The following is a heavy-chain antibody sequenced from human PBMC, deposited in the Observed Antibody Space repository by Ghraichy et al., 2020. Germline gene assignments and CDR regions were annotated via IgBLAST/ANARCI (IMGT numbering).Heavy chain of an antibody. CDR1: AHTFTPDS. Sequence: GGSLRLSWTASAHTFTPDSPEWVVRRPRKGLEWVAVIWYDGSNKYYADSVKGRFTISRDNSKNTLYLQMNSLRAEDTAVYYCARAVGTVTNFDYWGQGTLVTVAT. CDR3: ARAVGTVTNFDY. J-gene: IGHJ4*02. V-gene: IGHV3-33*01. CDR2: IWYDGSNK. D-gene: IGHD4-11*01.